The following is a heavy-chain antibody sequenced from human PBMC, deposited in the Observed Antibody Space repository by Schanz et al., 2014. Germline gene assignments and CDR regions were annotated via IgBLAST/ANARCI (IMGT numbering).Heavy chain of an antibody. CDR3: ARDRGYCSGGSCLTFDF. D-gene: IGHD2-15*01. J-gene: IGHJ4*02. CDR2: IDGKSTTV. CDR1: GFTFSDYY. Sequence: QVQLVESGGGLVKPGGSLRLSCAASGFTFSDYYMSWIRQAPGKGLEWLSYIDGKSTTVYYADSVKGRFTISRDNSKNTLYLQMNTLRAEDTAVYYCARDRGYCSGGSCLTFDFWGQGTLVTVSS. V-gene: IGHV3-11*04.